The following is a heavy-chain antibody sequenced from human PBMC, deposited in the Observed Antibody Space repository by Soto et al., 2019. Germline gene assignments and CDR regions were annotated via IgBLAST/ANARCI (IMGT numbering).Heavy chain of an antibody. CDR2: IYYSGST. D-gene: IGHD5-18*01. Sequence: PSEALSHTCTLSGGSISSSSYNWGWIRQPPGKGLEWIGSIYYSGSTYYNPSLKSRVTISVDTSKNQFSLKLSSVTAADTAVYYCARLGYSYVYYYYGMDVWGQGTTVT. CDR3: ARLGYSYVYYYYGMDV. V-gene: IGHV4-39*01. CDR1: GGSISSSSYN. J-gene: IGHJ6*02.